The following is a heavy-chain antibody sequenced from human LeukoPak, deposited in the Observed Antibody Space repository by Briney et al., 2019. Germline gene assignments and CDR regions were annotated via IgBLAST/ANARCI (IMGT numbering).Heavy chain of an antibody. V-gene: IGHV3-7*01. D-gene: IGHD7-27*01. Sequence: GGSLRLSCAASGFTFSKVWMSWVRQAPGKGLEWVANINQDGSEEYYVDSVKGRFTISRDNGKNSLYLQMNNLRAGDTAVFYCAKDMLAGDLDYYYGMDVWGQGTTVTVSS. CDR1: GFTFSKVW. CDR3: AKDMLAGDLDYYYGMDV. J-gene: IGHJ6*02. CDR2: INQDGSEE.